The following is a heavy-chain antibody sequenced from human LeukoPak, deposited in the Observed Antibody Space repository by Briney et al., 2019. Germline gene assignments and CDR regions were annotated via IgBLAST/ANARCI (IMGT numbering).Heavy chain of an antibody. CDR2: ISYTGTT. J-gene: IGHJ5*02. D-gene: IGHD3-10*01. Sequence: ASETLSLTCTVSGGSISSGTYHWGWIRQPPGKGLEWIGSISYTGTTYYTPSLKSRVTVSVDTSKNQFSLQLTSVTAADTAVYYCARHRFVIVRGESWFDPWGQGTLVTVSS. CDR3: ARHRFVIVRGESWFDP. V-gene: IGHV4-39*01. CDR1: GGSISSGTYH.